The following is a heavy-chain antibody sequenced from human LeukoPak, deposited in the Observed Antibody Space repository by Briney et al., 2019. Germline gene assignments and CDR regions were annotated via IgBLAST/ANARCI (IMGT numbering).Heavy chain of an antibody. J-gene: IGHJ4*02. Sequence: PGGSLRLSCAASGFTVSSNYMSWVRQAPGKGLEWVSSISTMSNYIFYGDSVKGRFTISRDNAKNSLYLQMNSLRAEDTAVYYCARVEIAAAGLFDYWGQGTLVTVSS. CDR2: ISTMSNYI. CDR3: ARVEIAAAGLFDY. D-gene: IGHD6-13*01. V-gene: IGHV3-21*01. CDR1: GFTVSSNY.